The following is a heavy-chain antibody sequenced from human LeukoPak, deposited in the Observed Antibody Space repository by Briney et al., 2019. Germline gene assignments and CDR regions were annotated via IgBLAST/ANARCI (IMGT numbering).Heavy chain of an antibody. V-gene: IGHV4-30-4*07. CDR3: ARGTVTMDY. Sequence: SETLSLTCAVSGGSISGGGYSWSWIRQPPGTGLEWIGYIFYSGTTYYNPSLKSRITISVDTSKNQFSLKLSSVTAADTAVYYCARGTVTMDYWGRGTLVTVSS. J-gene: IGHJ4*02. CDR1: GGSISGGGYS. D-gene: IGHD4-17*01. CDR2: IFYSGTT.